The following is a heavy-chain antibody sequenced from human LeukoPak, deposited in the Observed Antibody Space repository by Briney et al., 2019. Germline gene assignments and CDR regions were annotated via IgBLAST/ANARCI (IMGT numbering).Heavy chain of an antibody. CDR1: GYTFTGYY. J-gene: IGHJ6*03. V-gene: IGHV1-2*02. CDR2: INPNSGGT. D-gene: IGHD3-10*01. CDR3: ARGGVWFGESKYYYYYMDV. Sequence: ASVKVSCKASGYTFTGYYMHWVRQAPGQGLEWMGWINPNSGGTNYAQKFQGRVTMTRDTSISTAYMELSRLRSDDTAVYYCARGGVWFGESKYYYYYMDVWGKGTTVTVSS.